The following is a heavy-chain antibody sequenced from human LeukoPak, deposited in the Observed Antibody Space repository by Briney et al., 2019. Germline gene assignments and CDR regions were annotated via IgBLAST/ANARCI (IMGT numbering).Heavy chain of an antibody. V-gene: IGHV4-59*08. CDR3: ARRPSPPDAFDI. CDR2: LFYTGST. Sequence: PSETLSLTCAVYGGSFRTYYWSWIRQPPGKGMEWIASLFYTGSTHYNPSLKSRVTISGDTSKNQFSLNVWSVTAADTAVYYCARRPSPPDAFDIWGQGTMVTVSS. CDR1: GGSFRTYY. J-gene: IGHJ3*02.